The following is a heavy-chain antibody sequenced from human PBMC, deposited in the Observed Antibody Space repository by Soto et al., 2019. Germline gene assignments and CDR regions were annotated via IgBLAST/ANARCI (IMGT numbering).Heavy chain of an antibody. D-gene: IGHD2-8*01. CDR3: GKSWQWLVSD. CDR1: GFIFNNYG. J-gene: IGHJ4*02. Sequence: EVQLLESGGGLVQPGKSLRLSCEASGFIFNNYGMNWVRQAPGKGLEWVSGISGGGANIYYRDSVKGRFTISRDNSKNMLYLQMNNLRADDTGVYYCGKSWQWLVSDWGQGTLITVSS. V-gene: IGHV3-23*01. CDR2: ISGGGANI.